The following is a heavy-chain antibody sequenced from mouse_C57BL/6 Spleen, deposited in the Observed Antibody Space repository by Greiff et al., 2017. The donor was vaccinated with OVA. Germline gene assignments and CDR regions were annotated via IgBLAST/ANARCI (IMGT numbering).Heavy chain of an antibody. CDR3: ARGGRIYYGPAY. D-gene: IGHD2-1*01. V-gene: IGHV1-52*01. Sequence: QVQLQQPGAELVRPGSSVKLSCKASGYTFTSYWMHWVKQRPIQGLEWIGNIDPSDSETHYNQKFKDKATLTVDKSSSTAYMQLSSLTSEDSAVYYCARGGRIYYGPAYWGQGTLVTVSA. CDR2: IDPSDSET. CDR1: GYTFTSYW. J-gene: IGHJ3*01.